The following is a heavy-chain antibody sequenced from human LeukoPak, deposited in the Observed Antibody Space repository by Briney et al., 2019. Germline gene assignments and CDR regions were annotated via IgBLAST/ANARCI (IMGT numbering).Heavy chain of an antibody. CDR3: AKDYQWLNYFDY. CDR1: GFIFSSFG. D-gene: IGHD6-19*01. V-gene: IGHV3-30*18. J-gene: IGHJ4*02. CDR2: ISYDGSNK. Sequence: GGSLRLSCAASGFIFSSFGMHWVRQAPGKGLEWVAIISYDGSNKYYADSVKGRFTISRDNSKNTLYLQMNSLRAEDTAVYYCAKDYQWLNYFDYRGQGTLVTVSS.